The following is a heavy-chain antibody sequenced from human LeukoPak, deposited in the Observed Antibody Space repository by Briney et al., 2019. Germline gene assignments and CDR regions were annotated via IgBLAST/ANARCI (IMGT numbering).Heavy chain of an antibody. J-gene: IGHJ5*01. CDR2: INHSGSI. D-gene: IGHD4-17*01. CDR3: ARAVDS. Sequence: SETLSLTCAVSGASFSGFYWTWIRQPPGKGLEWIGEINHSGSISYNPSLKSRVTILVDTSKHQFSLKLSSVTAADTAVYYCARAVDSWGQGTLVTVSS. CDR1: GASFSGFY. V-gene: IGHV4-34*01.